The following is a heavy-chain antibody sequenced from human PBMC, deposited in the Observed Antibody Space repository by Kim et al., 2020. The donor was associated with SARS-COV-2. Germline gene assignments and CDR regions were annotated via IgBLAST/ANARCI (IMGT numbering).Heavy chain of an antibody. Sequence: GGSLRLSCAASGFTFSSYTMHWVRQAPGKGLEWVAVISYDGSNKYYADSVKGRFTISRDNSKNTLYLQMNSLRAEDTAVYYCASSRNDFWSGYRNPRFDYWGQGPLDTVSS. V-gene: IGHV3-30*04. CDR1: GFTFSSYT. CDR3: ASSRNDFWSGYRNPRFDY. J-gene: IGHJ4*02. CDR2: ISYDGSNK. D-gene: IGHD3-3*01.